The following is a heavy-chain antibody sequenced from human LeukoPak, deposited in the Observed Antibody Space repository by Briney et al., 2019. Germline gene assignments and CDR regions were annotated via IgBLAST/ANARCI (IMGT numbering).Heavy chain of an antibody. V-gene: IGHV4-34*01. CDR3: ARGRGYCSSTSCFLGTAMVTTAVGWFDP. CDR2: INHSGST. J-gene: IGHJ5*02. CDR1: GGSFSGYY. Sequence: SETLSLTCAVYGGSFSGYYWSWIRQPPGKGLEWIGEINHSGSTNYNPSLKSRVTISVDTSKNQFSLKLSSVTAADTAVYYCARGRGYCSSTSCFLGTAMVTTAVGWFDPWGQGTLVTVSS. D-gene: IGHD2-2*01.